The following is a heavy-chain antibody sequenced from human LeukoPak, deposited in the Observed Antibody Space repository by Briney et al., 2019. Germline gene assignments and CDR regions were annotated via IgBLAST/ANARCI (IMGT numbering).Heavy chain of an antibody. CDR1: GGSISTFY. J-gene: IGHJ4*02. D-gene: IGHD4-23*01. CDR2: IYYTGTT. CDR3: AREILNGGNYLFDR. Sequence: SETLSLTCTVSGGSISTFYWSWIRQPPGKGLEWLGFIYYTGTTNYNPSLKSRLTISVDTSKNQFSLTLTSVTAADTAMYYCAREILNGGNYLFDRWGQGTLVTVSS. V-gene: IGHV4-59*01.